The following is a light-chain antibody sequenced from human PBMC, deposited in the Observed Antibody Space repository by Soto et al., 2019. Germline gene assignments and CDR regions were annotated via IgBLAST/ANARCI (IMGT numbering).Light chain of an antibody. CDR2: DAS. Sequence: EIVLTQSPGTLPLSPGERATLSCRASQSVSSSYLAWYQQKPGQAPRLLIYDASSRATGIPDRFSGSGSGTDFTLTISRLEPDDFAVYYCQQYGSYSRTFGQGTKVDIK. J-gene: IGKJ1*01. CDR3: QQYGSYSRT. CDR1: QSVSSSY. V-gene: IGKV3-20*01.